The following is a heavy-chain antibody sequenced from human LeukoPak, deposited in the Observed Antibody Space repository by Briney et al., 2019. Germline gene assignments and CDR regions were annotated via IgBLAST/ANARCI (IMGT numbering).Heavy chain of an antibody. Sequence: PGGSLRLSCAASGFTFSSYGMHWVRQAPGKGLEWVACIRYDGSNKYYADSVKGRFTISRDNSKNTLYLQMNSLRAEDTAVYYCAKDPSRPKVWFGESTTGTNWGPGTLVTVSS. V-gene: IGHV3-30*02. J-gene: IGHJ4*02. CDR3: AKDPSRPKVWFGESTTGTN. D-gene: IGHD3-10*01. CDR1: GFTFSSYG. CDR2: IRYDGSNK.